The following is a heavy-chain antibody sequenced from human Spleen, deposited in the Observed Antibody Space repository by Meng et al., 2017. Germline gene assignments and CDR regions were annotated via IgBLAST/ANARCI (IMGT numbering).Heavy chain of an antibody. CDR3: ARGPTTMAHDFDY. J-gene: IGHJ4*02. V-gene: IGHV4-31*01. Sequence: VQLQGSGPGLVKSSTTLSLTCPVAGCSISSGGYYWSWIRQHPGKGLEWIGYIYYSGSTYYNPSLKSLVTMSVDTSKNQFSLNLSSVTAADSAVYYCARGPTTMAHDFDYWGQGTLVTVSS. CDR1: GCSISSGGYY. D-gene: IGHD4-11*01. CDR2: IYYSGST.